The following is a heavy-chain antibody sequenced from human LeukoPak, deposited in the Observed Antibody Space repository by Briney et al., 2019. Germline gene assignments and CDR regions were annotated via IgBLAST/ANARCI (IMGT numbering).Heavy chain of an antibody. J-gene: IGHJ4*02. CDR1: GGSFSGYY. CDR3: ARGPVQRSGSYYFDY. V-gene: IGHV4-34*01. D-gene: IGHD1-26*01. CDR2: INHNGST. Sequence: SETLSLTCAVYGGSFSGYYWSWIRQPPGEGLEWIGEINHNGSTNYNPSLKSRVTISVDTSKNQFSLKLSSVTAADTAVYYCARGPVQRSGSYYFDYWGQGTLVTVSS.